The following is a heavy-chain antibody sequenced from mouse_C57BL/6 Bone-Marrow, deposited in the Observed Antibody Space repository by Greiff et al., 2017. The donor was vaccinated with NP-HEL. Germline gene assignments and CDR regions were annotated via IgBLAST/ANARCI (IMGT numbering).Heavy chain of an antibody. CDR1: GYSITSGYD. J-gene: IGHJ1*03. CDR3: AREDYGSSYWDFDV. D-gene: IGHD1-1*01. V-gene: IGHV3-1*01. CDR2: ISYSGST. Sequence: EVQLQESGPGMVKPSQSLSLTCTVTGYSITSGYDWHWIRHFPGNNLGRRGYISYSGSTNYNPTLKSRISITHDTSKNHFFLKLNSVTTEDTATYYCAREDYGSSYWDFDVWGTGTTVTVSS.